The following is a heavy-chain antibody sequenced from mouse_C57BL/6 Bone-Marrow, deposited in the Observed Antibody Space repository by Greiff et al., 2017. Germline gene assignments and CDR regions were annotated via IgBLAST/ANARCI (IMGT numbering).Heavy chain of an antibody. CDR3: TTTVSY. CDR2: IDPENGDT. J-gene: IGHJ2*01. Sequence: VQLQQSGAELVRPGASVTLSCTASGFNIKDDYMHWVKQRPEQGLEWIGWIDPENGDTEYASNFQGKATITADTSSNTAYLQLSSLTSEDTAVYYCTTTVSYWGQGTTLTVSS. V-gene: IGHV14-4*01. CDR1: GFNIKDDY. D-gene: IGHD6-2*01.